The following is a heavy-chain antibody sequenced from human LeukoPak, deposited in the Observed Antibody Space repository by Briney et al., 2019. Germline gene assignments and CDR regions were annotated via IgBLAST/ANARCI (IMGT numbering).Heavy chain of an antibody. D-gene: IGHD4-17*01. V-gene: IGHV1-2*02. Sequence: RASVKVSCETSGYSFTGFYIHWVRQAPGQGLEWMGWINPNSGDTYLIRKLQGRVTLTGDASISTAYMEMTSLKSDDTAFYYCARDTETGARLGWYFDLWGRGTLVSVSS. CDR3: ARDTETGARLGWYFDL. CDR1: GYSFTGFY. CDR2: INPNSGDT. J-gene: IGHJ2*01.